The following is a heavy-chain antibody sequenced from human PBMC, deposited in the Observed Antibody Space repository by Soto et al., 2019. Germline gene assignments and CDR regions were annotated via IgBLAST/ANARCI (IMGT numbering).Heavy chain of an antibody. V-gene: IGHV1-69*13. Sequence: ASVKVSCKASGGTFSSYAISWVRQAPGQGLEWMGGIIPIFGTANYAQKFQGRVTITADESTSTAYMELSSLRSEDTAVYYCARAYCSGGSCRGVGHYYSYGMDVWGQGTTVTVSS. CDR3: ARAYCSGGSCRGVGHYYSYGMDV. D-gene: IGHD2-15*01. J-gene: IGHJ6*02. CDR1: GGTFSSYA. CDR2: IIPIFGTA.